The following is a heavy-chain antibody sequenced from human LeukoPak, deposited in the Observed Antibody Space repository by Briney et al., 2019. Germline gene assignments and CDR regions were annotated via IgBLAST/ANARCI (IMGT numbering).Heavy chain of an antibody. CDR2: IYYSGRT. CDR3: ARDRGGNYYYGMDV. J-gene: IGHJ6*02. D-gene: IGHD3-16*01. Sequence: SETLSLTCTVSGGSISSGSYFWTWIRQPPGKGLEWIGYIYYSGRTSYNPSLKSRVTISVDTSKNQFSLKLSSVTAADTAVYYCARDRGGNYYYGMDVWGQGTTVTVSS. CDR1: GGSISSGSYF. V-gene: IGHV4-61*01.